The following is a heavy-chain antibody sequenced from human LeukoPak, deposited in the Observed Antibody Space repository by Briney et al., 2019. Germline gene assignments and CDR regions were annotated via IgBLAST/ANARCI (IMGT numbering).Heavy chain of an antibody. CDR3: ARGGIITSYAFEI. Sequence: GGSLRLSCAASGFTFSTYAISWVRQAPGKGLEWGSCISSTSNYIFYADSVRGRFTISRDNAKNSLYLQMDSLRAEDTAVYYCARGGIITSYAFEIWGQGAMVTVSS. V-gene: IGHV3-21*01. CDR1: GFTFSTYA. D-gene: IGHD1-26*01. CDR2: ISSTSNYI. J-gene: IGHJ3*02.